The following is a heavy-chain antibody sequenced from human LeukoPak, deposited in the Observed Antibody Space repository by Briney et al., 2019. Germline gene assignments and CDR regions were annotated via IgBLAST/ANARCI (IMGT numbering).Heavy chain of an antibody. Sequence: SETLSLTCTVSGGSISSSSYYWGWIRQPPGKGLEWIGSIYYSGSTYYNPSLKSRVTISVGTPKNQFSLKLSSVTAADTAVYYCARGRWVAARRPFDYWGQGTLVTVSS. D-gene: IGHD6-6*01. CDR2: IYYSGST. J-gene: IGHJ4*02. CDR3: ARGRWVAARRPFDY. CDR1: GGSISSSSYY. V-gene: IGHV4-39*07.